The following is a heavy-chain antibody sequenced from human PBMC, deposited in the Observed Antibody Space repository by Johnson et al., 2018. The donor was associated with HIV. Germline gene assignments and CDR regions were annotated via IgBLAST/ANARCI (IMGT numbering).Heavy chain of an antibody. CDR3: ARKGDAFDI. V-gene: IGHV3-7*03. CDR1: AFTFSSYA. Sequence: VQLVESGGGLVQPGGSPRLSCASSAFTFSSYAMSWVCQAPEKGLEWVADIKCDGREKKYVDSVKGRFTISRDNAKKSLFLQMSSLRAEDTAIYYCARKGDAFDIWGPGTMVTVSP. CDR2: IKCDGREK. J-gene: IGHJ3*02.